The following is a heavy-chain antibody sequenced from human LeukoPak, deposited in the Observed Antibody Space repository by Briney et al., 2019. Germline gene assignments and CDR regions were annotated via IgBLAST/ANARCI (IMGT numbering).Heavy chain of an antibody. CDR1: GFAFSNYA. D-gene: IGHD3/OR15-3a*01. CDR2: INSNGGST. J-gene: IGHJ6*02. V-gene: IGHV3-64D*06. CDR3: VKGTGTKYYYYGMDV. Sequence: GGSLRLSCSASGFAFSNYATHWVRQAPGKGLEDVAGINSNGGSTYYADSVKGRFTMSGDNSKNTLYLQMSSLRAEDTAVYYCVKGTGTKYYYYGMDVWGQGTTVTVSS.